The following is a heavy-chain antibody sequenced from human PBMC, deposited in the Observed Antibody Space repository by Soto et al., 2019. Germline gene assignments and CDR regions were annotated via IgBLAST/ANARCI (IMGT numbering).Heavy chain of an antibody. D-gene: IGHD2-2*01. Sequence: QVQLVQSGAEVKKPGSSVKVSCKASGGTFSSYAISWVRQAPGQGLEWMGGIIPISGTANYAQKFQGRVTITADESTSTAYIELSSMRSEDTAVSYCARSQGSSTSLEIYYYYYYVMDVWGQGTTVTVAS. CDR3: ARSQGSSTSLEIYYYYYYVMDV. J-gene: IGHJ6*02. CDR1: GGTFSSYA. CDR2: IIPISGTA. V-gene: IGHV1-69*01.